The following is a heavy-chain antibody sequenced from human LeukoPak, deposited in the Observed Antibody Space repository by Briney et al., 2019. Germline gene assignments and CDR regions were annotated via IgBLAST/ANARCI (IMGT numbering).Heavy chain of an antibody. CDR1: GGSISSYY. CDR2: IYYSGST. CDR3: ARAKVLRLGELSFRGAFDI. J-gene: IGHJ3*02. V-gene: IGHV4-59*08. Sequence: PSETLSLTCTVSGGSISSYYWSWIRQPPGKGLEWIGNIYYSGSTNYNPSLKSRVTISVDTSKNQFSLKLSSVTAADTAVYYCARAKVLRLGELSFRGAFDIWGQGTMVTVSS. D-gene: IGHD3-16*02.